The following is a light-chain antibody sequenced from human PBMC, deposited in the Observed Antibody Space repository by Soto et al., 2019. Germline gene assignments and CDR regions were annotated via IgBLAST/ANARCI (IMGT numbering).Light chain of an antibody. J-gene: IGKJ4*01. CDR3: QHGSNWPFLT. V-gene: IGKV3-11*01. Sequence: EIVLTQSPATLSLSPGERATLSCMASQCVSSYLAWYQQKPGQAPRLLIYDASNRATGIPARFSCSGSGTDFTLTISSLEPEYFAVYYGQHGSNWPFLTFGGGTKVEIK. CDR1: QCVSSY. CDR2: DAS.